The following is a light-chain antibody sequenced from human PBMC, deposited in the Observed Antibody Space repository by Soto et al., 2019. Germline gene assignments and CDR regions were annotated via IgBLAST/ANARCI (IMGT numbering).Light chain of an antibody. V-gene: IGKV3-15*01. CDR2: GAS. J-gene: IGKJ1*01. CDR3: HQYNNWHPWT. CDR1: PSISSN. Sequence: EIVMTKSPATLSVSPGERVTLSCRASPSISSNLAWYQQKTGQAPRHLIYGASTRAPGIPARFSGSGPVTEVTLPITSLQSEDVAVYYCHQYNNWHPWTFGQGTKVEIK.